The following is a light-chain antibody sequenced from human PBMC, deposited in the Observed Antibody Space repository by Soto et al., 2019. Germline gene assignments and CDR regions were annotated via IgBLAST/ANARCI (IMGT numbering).Light chain of an antibody. V-gene: IGKV3-20*01. CDR2: GAS. CDR1: QSVSSNY. J-gene: IGKJ3*01. CDR3: QQYGRSPFT. Sequence: EIVMTQSPGTLSLSPGETATLSCRASQSVSSNYVAWFHQKAGQAPRLLIYGASSRATGVPDRFSASGSGTDFTLTISRLEPEDFAVYYCQQYGRSPFTFGPGTKVDIK.